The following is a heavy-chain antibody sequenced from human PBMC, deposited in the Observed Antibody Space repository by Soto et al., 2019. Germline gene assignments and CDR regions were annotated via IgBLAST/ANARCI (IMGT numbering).Heavy chain of an antibody. V-gene: IGHV4-34*01. Sequence: QVQLQQWGAGLLKPSETLSLTCAVYGGSFSGYYWSWIRQPPGKGLEWIGEINHSGSTNYNPSLKIRVTTSVDTSKNQFSLKLSSVTAADTAVYYCARATPYYDSSGYYLEPFDYWGQGTLVTVSS. CDR1: GGSFSGYY. D-gene: IGHD3-22*01. CDR2: INHSGST. J-gene: IGHJ4*02. CDR3: ARATPYYDSSGYYLEPFDY.